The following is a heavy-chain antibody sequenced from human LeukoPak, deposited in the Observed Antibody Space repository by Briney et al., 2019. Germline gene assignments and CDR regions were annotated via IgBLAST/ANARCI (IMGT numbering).Heavy chain of an antibody. CDR3: AKNNGWFHLAQ. V-gene: IGHV3-7*03. Sequence: SGGSLRLSCAASGFTFSDYWMSWVRQVLGKGLEWVGHIKTDGSETYYVDSLKGRFSISRDNTNNALYLQMNSLRVEDTAVYYCAKNNGWFHLAQWGQGTLVTVSS. D-gene: IGHD6-19*01. J-gene: IGHJ4*02. CDR1: GFTFSDYW. CDR2: IKTDGSET.